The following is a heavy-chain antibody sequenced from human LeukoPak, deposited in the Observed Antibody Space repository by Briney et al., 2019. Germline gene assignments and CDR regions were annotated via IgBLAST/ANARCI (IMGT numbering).Heavy chain of an antibody. CDR1: GYTFTSYY. CDR2: ISGYNAKT. J-gene: IGHJ4*02. D-gene: IGHD3-22*01. Sequence: ASVTVSCTTSGYTFTSYYVSWVRQAPGQGLEWMGWISGYNAKTKYVQKFQGRITMTIDTSTTTAYMELRSLTSDDTAVYYCARVRDYYASSDYSDYWGQGTRSPSPQ. V-gene: IGHV1-18*04. CDR3: ARVRDYYASSDYSDY.